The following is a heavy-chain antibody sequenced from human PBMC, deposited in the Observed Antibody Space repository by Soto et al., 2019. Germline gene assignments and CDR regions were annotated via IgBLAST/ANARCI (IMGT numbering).Heavy chain of an antibody. CDR1: GGSVSSGSYY. J-gene: IGHJ4*02. CDR2: IYYSGST. D-gene: IGHD3-3*01. V-gene: IGHV4-61*01. Sequence: QVQLQESGPGLVKPSETLSLTCTVSGGSVSSGSYYWSWIRQPPGKGLEWIGYIYYSGSTNYNPSLMSRVTILVDMSKNQFSLKLRSVTAADTAVYYCARDSSRRYDFWSGYFLDYWGQGTLVTVSS. CDR3: ARDSSRRYDFWSGYFLDY.